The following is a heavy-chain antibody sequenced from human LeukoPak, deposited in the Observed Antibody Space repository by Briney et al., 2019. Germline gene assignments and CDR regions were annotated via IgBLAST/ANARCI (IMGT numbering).Heavy chain of an antibody. CDR2: IYYSGSA. V-gene: IGHV4-59*01. CDR3: ARARSGKFDP. CDR1: GGSISSYY. D-gene: IGHD5-12*01. J-gene: IGHJ5*02. Sequence: SETLSPTCTVSGGSISSYYWSWIRQPPGKGLEWIGYIYYSGSANYNPSLKSRVTISVDTSKNQFSPKLSSVTAADTAVYYCARARSGKFDPWGQGTLVTVSS.